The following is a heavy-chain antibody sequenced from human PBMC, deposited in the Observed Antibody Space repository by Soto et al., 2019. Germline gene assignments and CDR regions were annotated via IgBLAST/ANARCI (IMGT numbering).Heavy chain of an antibody. J-gene: IGHJ4*02. Sequence: ASVKVSCTASGYTFTIYDINWVRQATGQGLEWMGWMNPNSGNTGYAQKLQGRVTMTRNSSISTAYMELSSLRSEDTAVYYCARGPGGPDGPGDYWGQGTLVTVSS. D-gene: IGHD2-15*01. CDR2: MNPNSGNT. CDR1: GYTFTIYD. V-gene: IGHV1-8*01. CDR3: ARGPGGPDGPGDY.